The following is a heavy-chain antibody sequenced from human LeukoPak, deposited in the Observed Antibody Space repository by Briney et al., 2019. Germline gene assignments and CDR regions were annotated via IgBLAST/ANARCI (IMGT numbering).Heavy chain of an antibody. J-gene: IGHJ3*02. CDR1: GGSISSYY. V-gene: IGHV4-59*01. CDR2: IYYSGST. CDR3: ARDADYSSGIGAFDI. D-gene: IGHD6-19*01. Sequence: SETLSLTCTVSGGSISSYYWNWIRQPPGKGLEWIGYIYYSGSTSYNPSLKSRVSVSVGTSKNQFSLKLNSVTAADTAVYYCARDADYSSGIGAFDIWGQGTMVTVSS.